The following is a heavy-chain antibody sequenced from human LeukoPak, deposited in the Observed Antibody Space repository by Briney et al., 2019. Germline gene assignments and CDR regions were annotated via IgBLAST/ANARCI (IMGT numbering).Heavy chain of an antibody. Sequence: ASVKVSCKASGYTFTSYDINWVRQAPGQGLEWMGWMNPNSGNTGYAQKFQGRVTMTRNTSISTAYMELSSLRSEDTAVYYCARGTHYYGSGSPFLWGQGTLVTVSS. CDR3: ARGTHYYGSGSPFL. CDR2: MNPNSGNT. CDR1: GYTFTSYD. V-gene: IGHV1-8*01. D-gene: IGHD3-10*01. J-gene: IGHJ4*02.